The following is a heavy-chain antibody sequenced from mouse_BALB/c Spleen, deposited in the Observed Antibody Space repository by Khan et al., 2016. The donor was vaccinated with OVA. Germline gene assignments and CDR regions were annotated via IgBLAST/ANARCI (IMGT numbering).Heavy chain of an antibody. CDR1: GFSFSSYS. CDR2: ISSGGDYT. V-gene: IGHV5-6*01. CDR3: ASHLTGSFAY. Sequence: EVELVESGGDLVKPGGSLKLSCAASGFSFSSYSMSWVRQTPDKRLEWVATISSGGDYTYYTDIVKGRFTISRDNAKNTPYLQLSRLKSEDTAMYYCASHLTGSFAYWGQGTLVTVSA. D-gene: IGHD4-1*01. J-gene: IGHJ3*01.